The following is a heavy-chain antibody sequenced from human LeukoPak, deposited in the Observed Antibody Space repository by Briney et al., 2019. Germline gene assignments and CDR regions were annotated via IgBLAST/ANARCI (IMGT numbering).Heavy chain of an antibody. V-gene: IGHV4-4*02. CDR2: IYHSGST. J-gene: IGHJ5*02. CDR3: ARGRLDDYFWGIYRYPRWFAP. D-gene: IGHD3-16*02. CDR1: GGSISSSNW. Sequence: SETLSLTCAVSGGSISSSNWWSWVRQPPGKGLEWIGEIYHSGSTNYNPSLKSRVTISVDTSKNQFSLKLSSVTAADTAVYYGARGRLDDYFWGIYRYPRWFAPGAREPLVPVPS.